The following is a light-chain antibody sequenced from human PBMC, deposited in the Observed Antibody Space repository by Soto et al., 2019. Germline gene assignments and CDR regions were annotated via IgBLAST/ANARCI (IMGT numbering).Light chain of an antibody. Sequence: EIVMTQSPATLSVSPGGRATLSCRASQSVGSNVAWYQQKPGQAPRLLIYGASTRATGIPGRFSGSGSGTEFTLTISSLQSEDFAVYYCQQYDNWPPYTFGQGTKLEIK. CDR3: QQYDNWPPYT. V-gene: IGKV3-15*01. CDR1: QSVGSN. J-gene: IGKJ2*01. CDR2: GAS.